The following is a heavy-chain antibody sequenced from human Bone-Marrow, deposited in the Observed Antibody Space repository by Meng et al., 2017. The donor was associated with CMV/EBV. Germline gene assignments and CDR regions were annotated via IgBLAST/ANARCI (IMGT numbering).Heavy chain of an antibody. V-gene: IGHV3-33*06. J-gene: IGHJ4*02. D-gene: IGHD6-13*01. Sequence: GGSLRLSCAASGFTFSSYGMHWVRQAPGKGLEWVAVIWYDGSNKYYADSVKGRFTISRDNSKNTLYLQMNSLRAEDTAVYYCAKDKGEGSSWYVIDYWGQGTLVAFSS. CDR2: IWYDGSNK. CDR3: AKDKGEGSSWYVIDY. CDR1: GFTFSSYG.